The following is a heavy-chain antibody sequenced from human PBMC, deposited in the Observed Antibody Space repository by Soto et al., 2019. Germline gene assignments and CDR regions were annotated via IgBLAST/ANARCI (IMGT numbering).Heavy chain of an antibody. Sequence: SETLSLTCTVSGGTISSSSYYWGWIRQPPGKGLEWIGSIYYSGSTYYNPSLKSRVTISVDTSKNQFSLKLSSVTAADTAMYYCARHAYDFWSGYLVGLTFDIWGQGTMVTVSS. CDR2: IYYSGST. D-gene: IGHD3-3*01. CDR1: GGTISSSSYY. CDR3: ARHAYDFWSGYLVGLTFDI. J-gene: IGHJ3*02. V-gene: IGHV4-39*01.